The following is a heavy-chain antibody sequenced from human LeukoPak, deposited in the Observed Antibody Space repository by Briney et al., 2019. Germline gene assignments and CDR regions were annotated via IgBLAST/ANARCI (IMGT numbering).Heavy chain of an antibody. Sequence: GGSLRLSCAASGFTFSSYEMNWVRQAPGKGLEWVSSISRSATTIYYADSVKGRFTISRDNAKNSLYLQMNSLRAEDTALYYCAKDTRAIVGSAHNAFDIWGQGTMVTVSS. CDR3: AKDTRAIVGSAHNAFDI. CDR1: GFTFSSYE. J-gene: IGHJ3*02. V-gene: IGHV3-48*03. CDR2: ISRSATTI. D-gene: IGHD1-26*01.